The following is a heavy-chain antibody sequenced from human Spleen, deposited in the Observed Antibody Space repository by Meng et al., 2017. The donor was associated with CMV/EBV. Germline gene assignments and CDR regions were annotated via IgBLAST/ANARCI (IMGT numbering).Heavy chain of an antibody. V-gene: IGHV1-2*02. J-gene: IGHJ6*02. D-gene: IGHD2-15*01. CDR2: SNPNSGGT. Sequence: ASVKVSCKASGYTFTAHYFHWVRQAPGQGLEWMGWSNPNSGGTNYAQKFQGRVTMTGDTSITTAYLEVSRLRPDDMATYYCARVKRYCTGGSCPSTGYYGMDVWGQGTTVTVSS. CDR1: GYTFTAHY. CDR3: ARVKRYCTGGSCPSTGYYGMDV.